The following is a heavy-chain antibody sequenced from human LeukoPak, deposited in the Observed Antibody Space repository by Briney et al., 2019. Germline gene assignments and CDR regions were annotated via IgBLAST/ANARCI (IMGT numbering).Heavy chain of an antibody. CDR2: IYTSGST. V-gene: IGHV4-4*07. CDR1: GGSISSYY. Sequence: PSETLSLTCTVSGGSISSYYWSWIRQPAGKGLEWIGRIYTSGSTNYNPSLKSRVTISVDKSKNQISLKLSSVTAADTAVYYCARSLDSSSSGGWFDPWGQGTLVTVSS. CDR3: ARSLDSSSSGGWFDP. D-gene: IGHD6-6*01. J-gene: IGHJ5*02.